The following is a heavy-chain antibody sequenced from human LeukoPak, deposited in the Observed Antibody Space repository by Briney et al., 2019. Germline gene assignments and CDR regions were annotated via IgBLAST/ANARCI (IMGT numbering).Heavy chain of an antibody. Sequence: SETRSLTCTVSGGSISSYYWGWIRQPPGKGLEWIGYIYYSGSTNYNPSLKSRVTISVDTSKNQFSLKLSSVTAADTAVYYCARVPTRAGSFDYWGQGILVTVSS. V-gene: IGHV4-59*01. D-gene: IGHD6-13*01. CDR1: GGSISSYY. CDR2: IYYSGST. J-gene: IGHJ4*02. CDR3: ARVPTRAGSFDY.